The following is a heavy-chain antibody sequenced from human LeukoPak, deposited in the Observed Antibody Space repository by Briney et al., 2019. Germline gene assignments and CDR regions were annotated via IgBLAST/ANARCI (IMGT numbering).Heavy chain of an antibody. CDR1: GSTFTDYY. V-gene: IGHV7-4-1*02. CDR3: ARNAVTHYYYMDV. J-gene: IGHJ6*03. D-gene: IGHD4-17*01. Sequence: ASVKVSCKASGSTFTDYYMHWVRQAPGQGLEWMGWINTNTGNPTYAQGFTGRFVFSLDTSVSTAYLQISSLKAEDTAVYYCARNAVTHYYYMDVWGKGTTVTVSS. CDR2: INTNTGNP.